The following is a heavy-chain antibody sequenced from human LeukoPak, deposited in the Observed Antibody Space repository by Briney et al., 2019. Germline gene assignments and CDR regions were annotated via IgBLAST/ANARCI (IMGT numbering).Heavy chain of an antibody. CDR3: AKDSSSSWYGWFDP. CDR1: GFTFSSCG. D-gene: IGHD6-13*01. J-gene: IGHJ5*02. CDR2: IRYDGSNK. V-gene: IGHV3-30*02. Sequence: PGGSLRLSCAASGFTFSSCGMHWVRQAPGKGLEWVAFIRYDGSNKYYADSVKGRFTISRDNSKNTLYLQMNSLRAEDTAVYYCAKDSSSSWYGWFDPWGQGTLVTVSS.